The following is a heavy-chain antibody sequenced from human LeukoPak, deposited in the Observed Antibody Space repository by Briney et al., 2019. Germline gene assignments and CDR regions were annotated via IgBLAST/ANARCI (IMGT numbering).Heavy chain of an antibody. Sequence: GGSLRLSCAASGFIVSSNYMSWVRQAPGKGLEWVSVIYSGGSTYYADSVKGRFTISRDNSKNTLYLQMNSLRAEDTAVYYCAREDGFGDFDYWGQGTLVTVSS. CDR2: IYSGGST. CDR1: GFIVSSNY. V-gene: IGHV3-53*01. CDR3: AREDGFGDFDY. J-gene: IGHJ4*02. D-gene: IGHD3-10*01.